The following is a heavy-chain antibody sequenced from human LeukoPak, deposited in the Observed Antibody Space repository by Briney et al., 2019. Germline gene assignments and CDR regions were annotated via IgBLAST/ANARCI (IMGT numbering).Heavy chain of an antibody. Sequence: PSETLSLTCAVSGGSISSGGYSWSWIRQPPGKGLEWIGEVYHSGSTNYNPSLKSRVTISIDKSKNQFSLKLSSVTAADTAVYYCASGDRQYFQHWGQGTLVTVSS. V-gene: IGHV4-30-2*01. CDR3: ASGDRQYFQH. CDR1: GGSISSGGYS. D-gene: IGHD2-21*01. J-gene: IGHJ1*01. CDR2: VYHSGST.